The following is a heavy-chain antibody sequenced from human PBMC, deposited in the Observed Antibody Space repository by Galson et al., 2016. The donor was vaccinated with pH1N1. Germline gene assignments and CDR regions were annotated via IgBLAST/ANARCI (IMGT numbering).Heavy chain of an antibody. CDR3: GKDRGSGSYKDYYMDV. V-gene: IGHV3-74*01. Sequence: SLRLSCAASGFTFSSFWMHWVRQAPGKGLVWVSHINPDGSTRDYADSVKGRYTISRDNAKNSLYLQMSSLRAEDTALYYCGKDRGSGSYKDYYMDVWGKGTTVTVSS. CDR2: INPDGSTR. J-gene: IGHJ6*03. D-gene: IGHD3-10*01. CDR1: GFTFSSFW.